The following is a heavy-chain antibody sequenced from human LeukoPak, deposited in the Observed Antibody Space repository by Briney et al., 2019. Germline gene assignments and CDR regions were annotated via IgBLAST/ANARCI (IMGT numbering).Heavy chain of an antibody. Sequence: GGSLRLSCAASGFTFSDYYMSWIRQAPGKGLEWVSYISSIDSTIYYTDSVKGRFTISRDNAKNSLYLQMNSLRAEDTAVYYCARDLSHGSGSPFDYWGQGTLVTVSS. CDR2: ISSIDSTI. CDR1: GFTFSDYY. J-gene: IGHJ4*02. V-gene: IGHV3-11*01. CDR3: ARDLSHGSGSPFDY. D-gene: IGHD3-10*01.